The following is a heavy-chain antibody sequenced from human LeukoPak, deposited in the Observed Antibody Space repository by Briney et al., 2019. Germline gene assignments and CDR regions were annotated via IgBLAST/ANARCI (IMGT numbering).Heavy chain of an antibody. J-gene: IGHJ4*02. CDR2: IYYSGST. CDR3: ARDHDGYYFDY. CDR1: GGSISSGGYY. Sequence: SETLSLTCTVYGGSISSGGYYWSWIRQHPGKGLEWIGYIYYSGSTYYNPSLKSRVTISVDTSKNQFSLKLSSVTAADTAVYYCARDHDGYYFDYWGQGTLVTVSS. V-gene: IGHV4-31*03. D-gene: IGHD3-10*01.